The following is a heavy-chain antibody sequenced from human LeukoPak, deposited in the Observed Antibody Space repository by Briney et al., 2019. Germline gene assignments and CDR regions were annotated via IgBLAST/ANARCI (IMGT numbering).Heavy chain of an antibody. CDR2: ISAYNGNT. J-gene: IGHJ6*03. CDR3: ARGHILYYYRYMDV. CDR1: NYTFTDYG. V-gene: IGHV1-18*01. Sequence: ASVKVSCKASNYTFTDYGISWVRQAPGQGLEWMGWISAYNGNTKYAQKVQGRVTMTTDPTTSTAYMDLRSLRSDDTAVYYCARGHILYYYRYMDVWGKGTTVTVSS.